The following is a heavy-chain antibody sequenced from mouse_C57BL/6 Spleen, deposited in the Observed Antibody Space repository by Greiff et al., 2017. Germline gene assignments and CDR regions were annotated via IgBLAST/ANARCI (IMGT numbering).Heavy chain of an antibody. D-gene: IGHD1-1*01. CDR2: IDPANGNT. CDR1: GFNIKNTY. Sequence: EVQLQQSVAELVRPGASVKLTCTASGFNIKNTYMHWVKQRPEQGLEWIGRIDPANGNTKSAPKFQGKATITADTASNPAYLQLSSLTSEDTSIYYGARSVVEAMDYWGQGTSVTVSS. J-gene: IGHJ4*01. CDR3: ARSVVEAMDY. V-gene: IGHV14-3*01.